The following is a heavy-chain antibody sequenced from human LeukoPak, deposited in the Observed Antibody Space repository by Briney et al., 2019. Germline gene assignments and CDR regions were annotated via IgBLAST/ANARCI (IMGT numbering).Heavy chain of an antibody. J-gene: IGHJ4*02. CDR2: IYYSGST. CDR3: AREGPYYYDSSGYYS. D-gene: IGHD3-22*01. Sequence: PSETLSLTCTVSGGSISSYYWSWIRQPPGKGLEWIGYIYYSGSTNYNSSFKSRVTISIDTSKNQFSLRLSSVTAADTAVYYCAREGPYYYDSSGYYSWGQGTLVTVSS. V-gene: IGHV4-59*01. CDR1: GGSISSYY.